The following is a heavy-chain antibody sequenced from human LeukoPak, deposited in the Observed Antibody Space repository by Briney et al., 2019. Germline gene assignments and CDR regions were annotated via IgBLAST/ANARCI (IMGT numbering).Heavy chain of an antibody. D-gene: IGHD3-22*01. V-gene: IGHV4-34*01. Sequence: SETLSLTYAVSGGSFGENSWAWIRQPPGKGLEWIGDIDHTGSTNSSPSLQSRVTMSVDTSKDQFSLKLTSVTAADTAMYYCARFYVDSSGFSSYYFDSWSQGTLVTVSS. J-gene: IGHJ4*02. CDR1: GGSFGENS. CDR2: IDHTGST. CDR3: ARFYVDSSGFSSYYFDS.